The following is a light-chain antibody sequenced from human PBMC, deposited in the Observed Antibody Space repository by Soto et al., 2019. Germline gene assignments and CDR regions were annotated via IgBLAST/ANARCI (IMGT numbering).Light chain of an antibody. CDR1: SSDVGSYNL. V-gene: IGLV2-23*01. CDR2: EGS. CDR3: AAWDDSLNGSWV. Sequence: QSALTQPASVSESPGQSITISCTGTSSDVGSYNLVSWYQQHPGKAPKLMIYEGSKRPSGVSDRFSGSKSGYTASLTISGLQSEDEADYYCAAWDDSLNGSWVFGGGTKVTVL. J-gene: IGLJ3*02.